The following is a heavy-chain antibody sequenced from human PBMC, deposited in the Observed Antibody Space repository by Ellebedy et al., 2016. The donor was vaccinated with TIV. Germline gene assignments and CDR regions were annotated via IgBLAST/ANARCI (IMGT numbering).Heavy chain of an antibody. CDR1: GFTFSSYS. CDR2: ISSSSSYI. CDR3: ARGVLVPAAIRAGDYYYYYMDV. D-gene: IGHD2-2*02. V-gene: IGHV3-21*01. J-gene: IGHJ6*03. Sequence: GESLKISCAASGFTFSSYSMNWVRQAPGKGLEWVSSISSSSSYIYYADSVKGRFTISRDNAKNSLYLQMNSLRAEDTAVYYCARGVLVPAAIRAGDYYYYYMDVWGKGTTVTVSS.